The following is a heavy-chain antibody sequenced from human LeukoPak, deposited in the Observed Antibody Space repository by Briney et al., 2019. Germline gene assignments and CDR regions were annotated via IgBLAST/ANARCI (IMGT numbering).Heavy chain of an antibody. CDR2: IYYSGST. V-gene: IGHV4-39*01. D-gene: IGHD6-13*01. J-gene: IGHJ2*01. Sequence: SETLSLTCTASGGSISSSSYYWGWIRQPPGKGLEWIGSIYYSGSTYYNPSLKSRVTISVDTSKNQFSLKLSSVTAADTAVYYCARLSSSSWYYPHWYFDLWGRGTLVTVSS. CDR1: GGSISSSSYY. CDR3: ARLSSSSWYYPHWYFDL.